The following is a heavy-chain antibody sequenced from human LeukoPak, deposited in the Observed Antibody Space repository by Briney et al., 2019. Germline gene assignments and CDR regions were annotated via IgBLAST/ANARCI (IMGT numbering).Heavy chain of an antibody. Sequence: SETLSLTCTVSGGSISSSSYYWGWIRQPPGKGLEWIGSIYYSGSTYYNPSLKSRVTISVDTSKNQFSLKLSSVTAADTAVYYCARDVLGDYVSASPRTNNWFDPWGQGTLVSVSS. D-gene: IGHD4-17*01. CDR1: GGSISSSSYY. V-gene: IGHV4-39*07. J-gene: IGHJ5*02. CDR2: IYYSGST. CDR3: ARDVLGDYVSASPRTNNWFDP.